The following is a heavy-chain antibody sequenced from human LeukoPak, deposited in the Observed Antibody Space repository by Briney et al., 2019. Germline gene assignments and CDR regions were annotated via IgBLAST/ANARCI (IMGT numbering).Heavy chain of an antibody. CDR2: ISTSGDDI. D-gene: IGHD6-13*01. V-gene: IGHV3-48*01. J-gene: IGHJ4*02. CDR3: ARDQGAAGDY. CDR1: GFGLSGYN. Sequence: GGSLRLTCVASGFGLSGYNMNWVRQAPGKGLEWVSHISTSGDDIYYTDSVKGRFTISRDNARNSLYLQMSSLRSEDTAVYFCARDQGAAGDYWGQGTLVTVSS.